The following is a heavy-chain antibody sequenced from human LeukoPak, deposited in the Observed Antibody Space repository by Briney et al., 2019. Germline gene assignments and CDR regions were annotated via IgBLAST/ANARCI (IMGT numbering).Heavy chain of an antibody. CDR1: GFTVSSTH. CDR2: IGTAGDT. J-gene: IGHJ6*02. V-gene: IGHV3-13*01. CDR3: ARESELEFGYYGMDV. D-gene: IGHD1-1*01. Sequence: GGSLRLSCEASGFTVSSTHMVWVRQAPGKGLEWVSAIGTAGDTYYPGSVKGRFTISRENAKNSLYLQMNSLRAGDTAVYYCARESELEFGYYGMDVWGQGTTVTVSS.